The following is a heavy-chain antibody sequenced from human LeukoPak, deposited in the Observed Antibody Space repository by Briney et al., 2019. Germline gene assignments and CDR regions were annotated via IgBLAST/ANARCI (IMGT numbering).Heavy chain of an antibody. CDR3: ARVAGYYYGMDV. CDR2: IYHSGST. J-gene: IGHJ6*02. Sequence: GSLRLSCAASGFTFSSYSMNWVRQASGKGLEWIGEIYHSGSTNYNPSLKSRVTISVDKSKNQFSLKLSSVTAADTAVYYCARVAGYYYGMDVWGQGTTVTVSS. CDR1: GFTFSSYSM. V-gene: IGHV4-4*02.